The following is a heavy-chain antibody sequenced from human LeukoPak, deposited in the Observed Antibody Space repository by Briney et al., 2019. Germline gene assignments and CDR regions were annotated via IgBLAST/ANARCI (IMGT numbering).Heavy chain of an antibody. D-gene: IGHD6-6*01. CDR1: GFTFSSYW. CDR2: IKQDGSEK. CDR3: ARDGSIAARGYFDY. V-gene: IGHV3-7*01. Sequence: TGGSLRLSCAASGFTFSSYWMSWVRQAPGKGLEWVANIKQDGSEKYYVDSVKGRFTISRDNAKNSLYLQMNSLRAEDTAVYYCARDGSIAARGYFDYWGQGTLVTVSS. J-gene: IGHJ4*02.